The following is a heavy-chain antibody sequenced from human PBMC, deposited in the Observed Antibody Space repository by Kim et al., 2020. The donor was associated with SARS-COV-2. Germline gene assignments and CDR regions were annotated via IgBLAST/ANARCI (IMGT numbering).Heavy chain of an antibody. Sequence: SETLSLTCTVSGGSISSYYWSWIRQPPGKGLEWIGYIYYSGSTNYNPSLKSRVTISVDTSKNQFSLKLSSVTAADTAVYYCARSVEMATIFDYWGQGTLVTVSS. V-gene: IGHV4-59*01. J-gene: IGHJ4*02. CDR1: GGSISSYY. D-gene: IGHD5-12*01. CDR2: IYYSGST. CDR3: ARSVEMATIFDY.